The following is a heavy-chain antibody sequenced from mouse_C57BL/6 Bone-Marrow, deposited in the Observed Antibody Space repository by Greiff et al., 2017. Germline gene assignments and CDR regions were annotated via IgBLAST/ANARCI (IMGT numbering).Heavy chain of an antibody. Sequence: VQLQQPGTELVKPGASVKLSCKASGYTFTSYWMHWVKQRPGQGLEWIGNINPSNGGTNYNEKFKSKATLTVDKSSSTAYMQLSSLTSEDSAVYYGARENYYGRRGYVDVWGTGTTVTVSS. CDR3: ARENYYGRRGYVDV. J-gene: IGHJ1*03. CDR2: INPSNGGT. V-gene: IGHV1-53*01. D-gene: IGHD1-1*01. CDR1: GYTFTSYW.